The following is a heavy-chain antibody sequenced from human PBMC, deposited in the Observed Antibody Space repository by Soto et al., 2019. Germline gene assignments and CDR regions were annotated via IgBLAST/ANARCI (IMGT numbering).Heavy chain of an antibody. D-gene: IGHD3-3*01. CDR3: ATIITYNYDFWSGKTYGAFDI. CDR1: GYTFTSYD. J-gene: IGHJ3*02. V-gene: IGHV1-8*01. CDR2: MNPNSGNT. Sequence: ASVKVSCKASGYTFTSYDINRVRQATGQGLEWMGWMNPNSGNTGYAQKFQGRVTMTRNTSISTAYMELSSLRSEDTAVYYCATIITYNYDFWSGKTYGAFDIWGQGTKVTVSS.